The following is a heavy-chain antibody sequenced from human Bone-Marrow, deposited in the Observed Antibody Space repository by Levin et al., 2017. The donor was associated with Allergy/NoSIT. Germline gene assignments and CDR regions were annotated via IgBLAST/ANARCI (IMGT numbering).Heavy chain of an antibody. CDR3: VKGRLLLWFGELSLDY. J-gene: IGHJ4*02. V-gene: IGHV3-23*01. CDR1: GFRFNFYA. D-gene: IGHD3-10*01. Sequence: GESLKISCAASGFRFNFYAMTWVRQTPGKGLEWVSAISGSGGSTYYADSVKGRFTISRDNSKNTLYLQMDSLRVEDTAIYYCVKGRLLLWFGELSLDYWGQGTLVPVSS. CDR2: ISGSGGST.